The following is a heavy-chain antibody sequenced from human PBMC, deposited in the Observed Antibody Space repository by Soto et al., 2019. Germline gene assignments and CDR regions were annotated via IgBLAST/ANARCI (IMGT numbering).Heavy chain of an antibody. CDR3: ARGNSGAFDI. D-gene: IGHD6-19*01. CDR1: GYTLTTYS. CDR2: MNPLNGDT. V-gene: IGHV1-3*01. Sequence: QVQLVQSGAEVKKPGASVKVSCKASGYTLTTYSMHWVRQAPGQRLEWMGWMNPLNGDTKYSQRFQGRLTIIRDTSASTDYMELSSLRSEDTAIYYCARGNSGAFDIWGQGTMVTVSS. J-gene: IGHJ3*02.